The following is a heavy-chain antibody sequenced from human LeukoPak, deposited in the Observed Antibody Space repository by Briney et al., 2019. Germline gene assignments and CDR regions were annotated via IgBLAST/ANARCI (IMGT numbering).Heavy chain of an antibody. CDR3: ARSYYGGSHQYYFDY. CDR2: IYYTGST. J-gene: IGHJ4*02. D-gene: IGHD4-23*01. V-gene: IGHV4-59*08. CDR1: GGSINTYY. Sequence: SEALSLTCTVSGGSINTYYWSWIRQPPGKGLEWIGYIYYTGSTSYNPSLESRVAISVDTSKNQFSLKLTSMTAADTAVYYCARSYYGGSHQYYFDYWGQGTLVTVPS.